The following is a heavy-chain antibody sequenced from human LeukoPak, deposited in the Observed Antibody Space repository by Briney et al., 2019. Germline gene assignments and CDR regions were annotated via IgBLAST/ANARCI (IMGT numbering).Heavy chain of an antibody. CDR3: ARSRDDAFDI. Sequence: ASVTVSFKASGYTFTGYYMHWVRQAPGQGLEWMGWINPNSGGTDSAQKFQDRVTMARDTSIPTAYMELSRLISDDTAVYYCARSRDDAFDIWGQGTMVTVSS. CDR2: INPNSGGT. J-gene: IGHJ3*02. V-gene: IGHV1-2*02. CDR1: GYTFTGYY.